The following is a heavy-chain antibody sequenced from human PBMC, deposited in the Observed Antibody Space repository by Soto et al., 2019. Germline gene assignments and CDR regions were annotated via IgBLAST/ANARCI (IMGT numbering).Heavy chain of an antibody. J-gene: IGHJ6*02. D-gene: IGHD5-18*01. Sequence: GGSLRLSCAASGFTFSSYGMHWVRQAPGKGLEWVAVISYDGSNKYYADSVKGRFTISRDNSKNTLYLQMNSLRAEDTAVYYCAKAHVDTAMVRDLGLYYGMDVWGQGTTVTV. CDR2: ISYDGSNK. CDR3: AKAHVDTAMVRDLGLYYGMDV. CDR1: GFTFSSYG. V-gene: IGHV3-30*18.